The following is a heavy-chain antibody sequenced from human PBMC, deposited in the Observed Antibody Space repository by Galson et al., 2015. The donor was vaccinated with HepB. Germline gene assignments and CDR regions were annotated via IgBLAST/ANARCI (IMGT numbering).Heavy chain of an antibody. CDR3: ARIPQHSYDFWSGYYKGYYYYGMDV. CDR2: IFSNDEK. V-gene: IGHV2-26*01. CDR1: GFSLSNARMG. J-gene: IGHJ6*02. D-gene: IGHD3-3*01. Sequence: PALVKPTQTLTLTCTVSGFSLSNARMGVSWIRQPPGKALEWLAHIFSNDEKSYSTSLKSRLTISKDTSKSQVVLTMTNMDPVDTATYYCARIPQHSYDFWSGYYKGYYYYGMDVWGQGTTVTVSS.